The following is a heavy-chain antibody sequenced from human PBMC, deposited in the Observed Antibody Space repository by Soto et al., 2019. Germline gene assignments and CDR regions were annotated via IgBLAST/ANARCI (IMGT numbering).Heavy chain of an antibody. V-gene: IGHV4-39*01. CDR3: ARQGLAMATINYFDY. J-gene: IGHJ4*02. D-gene: IGHD5-12*01. CDR2: IYYSGST. Sequence: PSETLSLTCSVSGGSISSRSYSWGWIRQPPGKGLEWIGYIYYSGSTYYNPSLKSRVTISVDTSKNQFSLKLSSVTAADTAVYYCARQGLAMATINYFDYWGQGTLVTVSS. CDR1: GGSISSRSYS.